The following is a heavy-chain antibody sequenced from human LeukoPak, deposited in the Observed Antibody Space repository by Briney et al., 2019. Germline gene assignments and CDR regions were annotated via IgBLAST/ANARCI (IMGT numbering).Heavy chain of an antibody. CDR1: GYIFTDYF. D-gene: IGHD6-13*01. CDR3: ARGSRVAAPGSGWLDP. J-gene: IGHJ5*02. Sequence: ASVKVSCKASGYIFTDYFMHWVRQAPGQGLEWMGWINPNKGDTSYAQKFQGWVTMTRDTSISTVYMELRRLTSDDTAVYYCARGSRVAAPGSGWLDPWGQGTLVTVS. CDR2: INPNKGDT. V-gene: IGHV1-2*04.